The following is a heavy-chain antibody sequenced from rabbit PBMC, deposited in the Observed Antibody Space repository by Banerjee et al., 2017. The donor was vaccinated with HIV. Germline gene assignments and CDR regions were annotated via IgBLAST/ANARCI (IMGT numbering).Heavy chain of an antibody. CDR2: IYVGSGGTT. D-gene: IGHD5-1*01. Sequence: EESGGDLVKPEGSLTLTCKASGFSFSSSYWIYWVRQAPGKGLEWIACIYVGSGGTTYYASWAKGRFTISKTSSTTVTLEMTSLTAADTATYFCARDRADWGYYFSLWGQGTLVTVS. CDR1: GFSFSSSYW. V-gene: IGHV1S45*01. CDR3: ARDRADWGYYFSL. J-gene: IGHJ4*01.